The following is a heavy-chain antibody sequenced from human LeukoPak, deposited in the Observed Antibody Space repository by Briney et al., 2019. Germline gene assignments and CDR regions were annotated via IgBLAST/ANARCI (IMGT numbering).Heavy chain of an antibody. CDR2: IYTSGST. CDR1: GGSISSYY. J-gene: IGHJ5*02. CDR3: ARDRPTIFGVVRSWFDP. Sequence: PSETLSLTCTVSGGSISSYYWSWIRQPAGKGLEWIGRIYTSGSTNSNPSLKSRVTISVDKSKNQFSLKLSSVTAADTAVYYCARDRPTIFGVVRSWFDPWGQGTLVTVSS. V-gene: IGHV4-4*07. D-gene: IGHD3-3*01.